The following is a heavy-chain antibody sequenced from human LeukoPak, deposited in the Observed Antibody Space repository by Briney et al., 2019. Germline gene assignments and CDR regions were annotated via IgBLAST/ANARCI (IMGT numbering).Heavy chain of an antibody. CDR3: ARRSDLWSGFRSDYYYMDV. J-gene: IGHJ6*03. CDR1: GASMNKYY. Sequence: SETLSLTCTVSGASMNKYYWSWIRHPPGKGLEWIGYIHYGGNTNYSPSLKGRLTISVDRSNNQFSLSLTSVTAADTPVYYCARRSDLWSGFRSDYYYMDVWGNGTTVIVSS. V-gene: IGHV4-59*08. D-gene: IGHD3-3*01. CDR2: IHYGGNT.